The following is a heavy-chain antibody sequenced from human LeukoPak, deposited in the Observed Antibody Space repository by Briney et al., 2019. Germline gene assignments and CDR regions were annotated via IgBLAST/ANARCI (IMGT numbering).Heavy chain of an antibody. CDR3: ASAAYGDFY. CDR2: IVGSGSST. V-gene: IGHV3-23*01. D-gene: IGHD4-17*01. CDR1: GFSFSGYA. J-gene: IGHJ4*02. Sequence: PGGSLRLSCAASGFSFSGYAMAWVRQAPGKGLEWVSTIVGSGSSTYYADSMKGRFTISRDNSKNTLYLQINSLRAADTAVYYCASAAYGDFYWGQGTLVTVSS.